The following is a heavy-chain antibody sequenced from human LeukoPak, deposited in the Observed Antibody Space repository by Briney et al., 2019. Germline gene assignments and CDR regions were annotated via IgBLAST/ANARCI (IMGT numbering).Heavy chain of an antibody. D-gene: IGHD3-3*01. CDR1: GFTVSSNY. CDR3: ARDGGYDFWSGYYQDY. V-gene: IGHV3-30-3*01. CDR2: ISYDANTGSNK. Sequence: GGSLRLSCAASGFTVSSNYMSWVRQAPGKGLEWVALISYDANTGSNKYYADSVKGRFTISRDNSKNTLYLQMNSLRAEDTAVYYCARDGGYDFWSGYYQDYWGQGTLVTVS. J-gene: IGHJ4*02.